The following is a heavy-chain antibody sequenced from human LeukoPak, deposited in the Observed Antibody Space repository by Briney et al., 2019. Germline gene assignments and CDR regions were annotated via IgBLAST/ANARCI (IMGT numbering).Heavy chain of an antibody. CDR3: AKGPYYDFWSGYYADNWFDP. Sequence: SGGSLRLSCAASGLTVSSNYMSWVRQAPGKGLEWVSVIYSGGSTYYADSVKGRFTISRDNSKNTLYLQMNSLRAEDTAVYYCAKGPYYDFWSGYYADNWFDPWGQGTLVTVSS. J-gene: IGHJ5*02. V-gene: IGHV3-53*01. CDR1: GLTVSSNY. D-gene: IGHD3-3*01. CDR2: IYSGGST.